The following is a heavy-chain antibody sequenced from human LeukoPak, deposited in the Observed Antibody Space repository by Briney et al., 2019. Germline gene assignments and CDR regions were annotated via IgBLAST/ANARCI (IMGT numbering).Heavy chain of an antibody. CDR2: IYSGGTT. V-gene: IGHV3-53*01. D-gene: IGHD1-26*01. J-gene: IGHJ4*03. CDR1: GFPVRSRY. Sequence: GGSLRLSCEVSGFPVRSRYMTWVRQAPGKGLECVSVIYSGGTTYYIDSVKDRITISRDNSKSTMYLEMNNLRVEDTAVYYCASLEGGPTDGRWGQGTLVTVSS. CDR3: ASLEGGPTDGR.